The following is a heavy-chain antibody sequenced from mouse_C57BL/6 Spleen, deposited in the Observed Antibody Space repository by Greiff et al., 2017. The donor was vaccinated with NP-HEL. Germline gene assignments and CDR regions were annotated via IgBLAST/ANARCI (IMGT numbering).Heavy chain of an antibody. CDR2: IYPSDSET. CDR1: GYTFTSYW. D-gene: IGHD1-1*01. Sequence: QVQLKQPGAELVRPGSSVKLSCKASGYTFTSYWMDWVKQRPGQGLEWIGNIYPSDSETHYNQKFKDKATLTVDKSSSTAYMQLSSLTSEDSAVYYCARTITTVVATYYFDYWGQGTTLTVSS. V-gene: IGHV1-61*01. CDR3: ARTITTVVATYYFDY. J-gene: IGHJ2*01.